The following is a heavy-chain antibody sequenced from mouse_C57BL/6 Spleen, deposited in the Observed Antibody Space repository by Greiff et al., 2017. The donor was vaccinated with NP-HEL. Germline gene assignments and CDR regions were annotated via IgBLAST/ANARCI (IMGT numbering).Heavy chain of an antibody. J-gene: IGHJ1*03. CDR1: GYTFTDYD. V-gene: IGHV1-15*01. CDR3: TRCCITTGVAEWYFDV. D-gene: IGHD1-1*01. CDR2: IDPETGGT. Sequence: VQLQQSGAELVRPGASVTLSCKASGYTFTDYDMHWVKQTPVHGLEWIGAIDPETGGTAYNQKFKGKAILTADKSSSTAYMELRSLTSEDSAVYYCTRCCITTGVAEWYFDVWGTGTTVTVSS.